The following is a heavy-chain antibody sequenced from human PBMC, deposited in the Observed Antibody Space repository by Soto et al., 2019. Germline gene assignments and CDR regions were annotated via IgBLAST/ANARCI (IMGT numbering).Heavy chain of an antibody. CDR3: ARQSAFSDSSAYYPFDF. Sequence: ASVKVSCKASGYTFTSYDINWVRQATGQGLEWMGWMNPNSGNTGYAQKFQGRVTMTRNTSISTAYLQWSSLTASDTTMYYCARQSAFSDSSAYYPFDFWGQGTLVTVSS. CDR1: GYTFTSYD. D-gene: IGHD3-22*01. V-gene: IGHV1-8*01. J-gene: IGHJ4*02. CDR2: MNPNSGNT.